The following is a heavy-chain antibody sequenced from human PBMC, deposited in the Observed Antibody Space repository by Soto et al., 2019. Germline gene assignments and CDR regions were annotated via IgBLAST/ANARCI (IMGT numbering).Heavy chain of an antibody. D-gene: IGHD3-16*01. J-gene: IGHJ6*02. V-gene: IGHV1-18*01. CDR2: ISGYNGKT. CDR3: AREGAVPYYYYGMDV. CDR1: GYTFTRYG. Sequence: QVQLVQSGNEVKKPGASVKVSCKASGYTFTRYGISWVRQAPGQGLEWMGWISGYNGKTNYAQKVQDRVIMTTDTSTRTVYMELRSLRSDDTAVYYCAREGAVPYYYYGMDVWGQGTTVTVSS.